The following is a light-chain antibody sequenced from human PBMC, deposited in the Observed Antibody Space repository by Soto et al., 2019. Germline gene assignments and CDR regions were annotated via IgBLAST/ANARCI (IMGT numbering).Light chain of an antibody. CDR3: SSYTSSSIDYV. CDR2: EVS. J-gene: IGLJ1*01. V-gene: IGLV2-14*01. Sequence: QSVLTQPASVSGSPGQSITISSTGTSSDVGGYNYVSWYQQHPGKAPKLMIYEVSNRPSGVSNRFSGSKSGNTASLTISGLQAEDEADYYCSSYTSSSIDYVFRTGTKVTVL. CDR1: SSDVGGYNY.